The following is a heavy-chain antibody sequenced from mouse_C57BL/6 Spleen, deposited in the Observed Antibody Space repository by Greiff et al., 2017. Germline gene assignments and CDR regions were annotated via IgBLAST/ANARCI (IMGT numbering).Heavy chain of an antibody. CDR2: IYPGSGST. D-gene: IGHD1-1*01. J-gene: IGHJ3*01. CDR3: ASYGSSLPWFAY. V-gene: IGHV1-55*01. Sequence: QVHVKQPGAELVKPGASVKMSCKASGYTFTSYWITWVKQRPGQGLEWIGDIYPGSGSTNYNEKFKSKATLTVDTSSSTAYMQLSSLTSEDSAVYYCASYGSSLPWFAYWGQGTLVTVSA. CDR1: GYTFTSYW.